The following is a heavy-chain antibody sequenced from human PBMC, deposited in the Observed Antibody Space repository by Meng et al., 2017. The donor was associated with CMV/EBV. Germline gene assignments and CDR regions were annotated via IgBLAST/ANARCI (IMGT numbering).Heavy chain of an antibody. D-gene: IGHD4-11*01. Sequence: SETLSLTCAVYGVSFSGYYWSWIRQPPGKGLEWVGVINHSGSTNYNPSPKSRVTISVDTSKNQFYLKLNSVTAADTAVYYCARGRYSNYYYYGMDVWGQGTTVTVSS. CDR3: ARGRYSNYYYYGMDV. V-gene: IGHV4-34*01. CDR2: INHSGST. CDR1: GVSFSGYY. J-gene: IGHJ6*02.